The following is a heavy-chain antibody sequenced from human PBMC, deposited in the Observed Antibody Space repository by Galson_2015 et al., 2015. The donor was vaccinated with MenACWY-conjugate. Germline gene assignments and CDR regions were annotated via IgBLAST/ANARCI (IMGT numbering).Heavy chain of an antibody. Sequence: SLRLSCAASGFRFSSYTFYWVRQSPGKGLEWVAVVSYDASSRYYRDSVQGRFTISRDNSKNTVSLEMSSLGPEDSAVYYCVRAEGRLHSAFDLWGQGTMVTVSS. D-gene: IGHD6-25*01. CDR3: VRAEGRLHSAFDL. CDR1: GFRFSSYT. V-gene: IGHV3-30*10. J-gene: IGHJ3*01. CDR2: VSYDASSR.